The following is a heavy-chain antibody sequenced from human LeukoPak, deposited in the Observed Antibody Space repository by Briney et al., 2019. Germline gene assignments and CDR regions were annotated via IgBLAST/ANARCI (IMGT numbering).Heavy chain of an antibody. J-gene: IGHJ3*02. CDR2: IIPIFGTA. D-gene: IGHD3-10*01. Sequence: SVKVSCKASGGTFSSYAISWVRQAPGQGLEWMGGIIPIFGTANYAQKFQGRVTITADETTSTAYMELSSLRSEDTAVYYCASLNFTMVRGVMFAFDIWGQGTMVTVSS. CDR3: ASLNFTMVRGVMFAFDI. CDR1: GGTFSSYA. V-gene: IGHV1-69*01.